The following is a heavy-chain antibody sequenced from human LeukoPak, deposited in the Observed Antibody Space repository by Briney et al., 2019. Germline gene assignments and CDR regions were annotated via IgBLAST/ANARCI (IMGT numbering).Heavy chain of an antibody. J-gene: IGHJ4*02. D-gene: IGHD3-9*01. CDR2: ISAYNGNT. CDR3: ARILKPKNYDILTGYYNGGFDY. Sequence: ASVKVSCKASGYTFTSYGISWVRQAPGQGLEWMGWISAYNGNTNYAQKLQGRVTMTTDTSTSTAYMELRSLRSEDTAVYYCARILKPKNYDILTGYYNGGFDYWGQGTLVTVSS. V-gene: IGHV1-18*01. CDR1: GYTFTSYG.